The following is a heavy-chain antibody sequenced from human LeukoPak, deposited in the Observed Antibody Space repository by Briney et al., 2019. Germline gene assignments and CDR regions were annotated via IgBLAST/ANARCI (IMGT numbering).Heavy chain of an antibody. CDR2: IYYSQST. CDR3: ARRGFDCSSTSCYYY. Sequence: SETLSLTCTVSARSISSSSYYWGWIRQPPGKGRERIGRIYYSQSTYYNPSVKSRVTITVDTSKNQFSLNLSAVTAADTAVYYCARRGFDCSSTSCYYYWGEGTLVTVSS. V-gene: IGHV4-39*01. CDR1: ARSISSSSYY. D-gene: IGHD2-2*01. J-gene: IGHJ4*02.